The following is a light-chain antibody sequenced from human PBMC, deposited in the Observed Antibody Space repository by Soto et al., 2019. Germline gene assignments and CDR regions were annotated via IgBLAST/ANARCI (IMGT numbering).Light chain of an antibody. V-gene: IGKV3-11*01. J-gene: IGKJ4*01. CDR2: DAS. Sequence: EIVLTQSPATLSLSPGERATLSCRASQSVSSYLAWYQQKHGQAPRLLISDASNRATGIPARFSGSGSGTDFTLTVSSLEPEDFAVYYCQQRRDWPLTFGGGTKVEI. CDR3: QQRRDWPLT. CDR1: QSVSSY.